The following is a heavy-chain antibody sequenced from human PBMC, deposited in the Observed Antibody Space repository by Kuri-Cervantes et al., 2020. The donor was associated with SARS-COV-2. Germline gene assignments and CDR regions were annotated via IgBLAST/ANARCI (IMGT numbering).Heavy chain of an antibody. J-gene: IGHJ6*02. CDR3: ARTVSQLVYYYYGMDV. CDR2: MNPNSGNT. CDR1: GYTFTSYD. V-gene: IGHV1-8*01. D-gene: IGHD6-6*01. Sequence: ASVKVSCKASGYTFTSYDINWVRQATGQGLEWMGWMNPNSGNTGYAQKFQGRVTMTRNTSTSTAYMELSSLRSEDTAVYYCARTVSQLVYYYYGMDVWGQGTTVTVSS.